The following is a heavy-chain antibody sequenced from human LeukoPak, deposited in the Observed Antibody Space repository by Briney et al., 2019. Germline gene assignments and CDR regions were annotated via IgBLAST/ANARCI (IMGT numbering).Heavy chain of an antibody. D-gene: IGHD1-1*01. V-gene: IGHV1-18*01. CDR2: ISTYNGNT. CDR1: GYTFTSYG. Sequence: EASLKLSCKASGYTFTSYGISWVRQTPGQGLEWMGWISTYNGNTNYAQKLQGRVTMTTDTSTSTAYMELRRLRSGASAVYYSTRAPTGTGEDYWGRETLVTVSS. CDR3: TRAPTGTGEDY. J-gene: IGHJ4*02.